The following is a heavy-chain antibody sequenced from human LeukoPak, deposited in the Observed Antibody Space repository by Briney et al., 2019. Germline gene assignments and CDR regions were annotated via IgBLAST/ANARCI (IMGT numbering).Heavy chain of an antibody. Sequence: KPSETLSLTCTVSGGSISSSSYYWGWIRQPPGKGLEWIGSIYYSGSTYYNPSLKSRVTISVDTSKNQFSLKLSSVTAADTAVYYCARLFSSGGPWGQGTLVTVSS. J-gene: IGHJ5*02. CDR3: ARLFSSGGP. CDR2: IYYSGST. V-gene: IGHV4-39*01. CDR1: GGSISSSSYY. D-gene: IGHD6-19*01.